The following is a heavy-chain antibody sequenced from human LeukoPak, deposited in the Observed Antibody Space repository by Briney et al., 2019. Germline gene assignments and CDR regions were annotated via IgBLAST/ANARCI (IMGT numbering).Heavy chain of an antibody. D-gene: IGHD4-17*01. J-gene: IGHJ4*02. Sequence: SETLSLTCTVSGGSISSSSYYWGWIRQPPGKGLEWIGSIYYSGSTYYNPSLKSRVTISVDTSKNQFSLKLSSVTAADTAVYYWARDWATGTELDYWGQGTLVTVSS. CDR1: GGSISSSSYY. V-gene: IGHV4-39*02. CDR2: IYYSGST. CDR3: ARDWATGTELDY.